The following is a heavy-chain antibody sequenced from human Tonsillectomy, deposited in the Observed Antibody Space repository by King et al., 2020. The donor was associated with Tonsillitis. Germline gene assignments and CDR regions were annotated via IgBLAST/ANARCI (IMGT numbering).Heavy chain of an antibody. Sequence: QLQESGPGLVKPSQTLSLTCTVSAGSISSGGYYWSWIRQHPGKGLEWIGYIYYSGSTYYNPSLKSRVTISVDTSKNQFSLKLSSGTAAETAVYYCASASEHCSSTSCYRLFDYWGQGTLVTVSS. CDR1: AGSISSGGYY. CDR3: ASASEHCSSTSCYRLFDY. CDR2: IYYSGST. V-gene: IGHV4-31*03. J-gene: IGHJ4*02. D-gene: IGHD2-2*01.